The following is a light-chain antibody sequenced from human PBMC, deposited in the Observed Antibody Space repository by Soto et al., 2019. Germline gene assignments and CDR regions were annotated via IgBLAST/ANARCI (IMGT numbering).Light chain of an antibody. J-gene: IGLJ1*01. Sequence: QSALTQPASVSGSPGQSITISCTGTSSDIGSYNLVSWYQQHPGKAPQLLISEGSQRPSGVSDRFSGSKSGNTASLTISGLQAEDEADYYCSSFTTSSPHVFGTGTKVTVL. V-gene: IGLV2-14*02. CDR3: SSFTTSSPHV. CDR2: EGS. CDR1: SSDIGSYNL.